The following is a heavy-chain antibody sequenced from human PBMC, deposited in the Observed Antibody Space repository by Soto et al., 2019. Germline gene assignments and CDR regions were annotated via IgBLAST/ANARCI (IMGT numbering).Heavy chain of an antibody. Sequence: SETLSLTCTVSGGSISNYYWAWIRQPAGKGLEWIGRIYTTGSTNYNPSLKSRLTMSVDTSKNQFSLKLNSVTAADTALYYCARQTTYISSWFDYWGHGTLVTVSS. CDR1: GGSISNYY. CDR2: IYTTGST. J-gene: IGHJ5*01. CDR3: ARQTTYISSWFDY. D-gene: IGHD6-13*01. V-gene: IGHV4-4*07.